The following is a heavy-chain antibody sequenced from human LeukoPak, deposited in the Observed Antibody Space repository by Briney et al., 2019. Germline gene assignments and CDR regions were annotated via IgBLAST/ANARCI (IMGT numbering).Heavy chain of an antibody. V-gene: IGHV3-74*01. J-gene: IGHJ4*02. CDR2: INSDGSST. CDR3: ARDSRDSSGYSPDY. D-gene: IGHD3-22*01. Sequence: GGSLRPSCAASGFTFSSYWMHWVRQAPGKGLVWVSRINSDGSSTSYADSVKGRFTISRDNAKNTLYLQMNSLRAEDTAVYYCARDSRDSSGYSPDYWGQGTLVTVSS. CDR1: GFTFSSYW.